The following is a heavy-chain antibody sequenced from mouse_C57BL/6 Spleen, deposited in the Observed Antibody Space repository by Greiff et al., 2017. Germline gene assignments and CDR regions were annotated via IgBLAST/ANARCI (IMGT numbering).Heavy chain of an antibody. CDR3: ARRGSGYFDV. Sequence: LLESGPGLVKPSQSLSLTCSVTGYSITSGYYWNWIRQFPGNKLEWMGYISYDGSNNYNPSLKNRISITRDTSKNQFFLKLNSVTTEDTATYYCARRGSGYFDVWGTGTTVTVSS. J-gene: IGHJ1*03. V-gene: IGHV3-6*01. CDR2: ISYDGSN. CDR1: GYSITSGYY.